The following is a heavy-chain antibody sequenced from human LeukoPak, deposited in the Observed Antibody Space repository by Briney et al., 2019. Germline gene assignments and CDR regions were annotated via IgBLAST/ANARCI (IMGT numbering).Heavy chain of an antibody. Sequence: SETLSLTCTVSGGSISSGGYYWSWIRQHPGKGLEWIGYIYYSGSTYYNPSLKSRVTISVDTSKNQFSLKLSSVTAADTAVYYCARDVSSGSAGGLWGQGTMVTVSS. CDR2: IYYSGST. CDR3: ARDVSSGSAGGL. J-gene: IGHJ3*01. D-gene: IGHD1-26*01. CDR1: GGSISSGGYY. V-gene: IGHV4-31*03.